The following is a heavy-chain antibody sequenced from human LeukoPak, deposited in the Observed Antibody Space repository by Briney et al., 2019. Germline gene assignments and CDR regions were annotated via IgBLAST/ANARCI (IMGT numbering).Heavy chain of an antibody. D-gene: IGHD2-15*01. J-gene: IGHJ1*01. CDR1: GLTSTPSE. CDR3: SSYCSEGTCYGYFHH. Sequence: PGGSLRLSCAASGLTSTPSELNWVRQAPGKGLEWISYISHTGSLIYYADSVKGRFTISRDNAKNFLYLQMNSLRVEDTGIYYCSSYCSEGTCYGYFHHWGQGTLVSVSS. CDR2: ISHTGSLI. V-gene: IGHV3-48*03.